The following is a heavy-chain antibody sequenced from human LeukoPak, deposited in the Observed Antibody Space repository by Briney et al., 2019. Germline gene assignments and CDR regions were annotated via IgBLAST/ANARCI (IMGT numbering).Heavy chain of an antibody. CDR1: GVPITSGGYY. Sequence: PSETLSLTCTVSGVPITSGGYYWSWIRQHPGKGLEWLGYIYYSGSTYYNPSLKSRLTISLDTSKNHFSLRLTSVTAADTAVYYCARGLVRDYSNYWGQGTLVTVSS. CDR2: IYYSGST. CDR3: ARGLVRDYSNY. D-gene: IGHD4-11*01. J-gene: IGHJ4*02. V-gene: IGHV4-31*03.